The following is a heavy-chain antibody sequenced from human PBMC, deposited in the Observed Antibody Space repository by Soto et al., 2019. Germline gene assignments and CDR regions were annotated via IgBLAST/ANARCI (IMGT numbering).Heavy chain of an antibody. CDR3: AKYLVAGSNYYYYGMDV. V-gene: IGHV3-30*18. CDR1: GFTFSHYG. J-gene: IGHJ6*02. CDR2: ISYDGSNK. Sequence: AGGSLRLSCGASGFTFSHYGMHWVRQTPGEGLEWVAIISYDGSNKYYADSVKGRFTISRDNSKNTLYLQMNSLRAEDTAVYYCAKYLVAGSNYYYYGMDVWGQGTTVTVSS. D-gene: IGHD6-6*01.